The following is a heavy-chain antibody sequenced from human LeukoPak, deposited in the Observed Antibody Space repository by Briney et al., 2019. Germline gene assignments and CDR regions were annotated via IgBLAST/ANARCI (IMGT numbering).Heavy chain of an antibody. V-gene: IGHV1-18*01. CDR3: ARDNGGAYYFDTSAYYHNDAFDI. CDR1: GYTFTSFG. D-gene: IGHD3-22*01. CDR2: ISARNGNI. J-gene: IGHJ3*02. Sequence: ASVKVSCKASGYTFTSFGISWLRQAPGQGREWMGWISARNGNINYAQKFQGRVTMTTDTSTSTAYMELRSLRSDDTAVYYCARDNGGAYYFDTSAYYHNDAFDIWGQGTMVTVSS.